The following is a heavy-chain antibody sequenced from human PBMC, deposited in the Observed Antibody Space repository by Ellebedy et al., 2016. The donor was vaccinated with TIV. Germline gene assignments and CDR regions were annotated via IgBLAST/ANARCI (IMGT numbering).Heavy chain of an antibody. Sequence: GESLKISXAASGFTFSSYSMNWVRQAPGKGLEWVSSISSSSSYIYYADSVKGRFTISRDNSKNTLYLQMNSLRAEDTAVYYCARFRIGGHFDYWGQGTLVTVSS. CDR3: ARFRIGGHFDY. V-gene: IGHV3-21*01. J-gene: IGHJ4*02. CDR2: ISSSSSYI. CDR1: GFTFSSYS.